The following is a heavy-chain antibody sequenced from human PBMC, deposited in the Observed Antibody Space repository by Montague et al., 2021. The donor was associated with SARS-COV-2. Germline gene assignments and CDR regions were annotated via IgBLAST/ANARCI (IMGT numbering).Heavy chain of an antibody. Sequence: TLSLTCTASGGSISSYYWSWIRQPAGKGLEWIGRIYPSGSTKYNPSLKSRVTMSVDTSKNQFSLKLSSVTAADTAVYYCARDHMTILFMACYYGMDVWGQGTTVTVSS. CDR1: GGSISSYY. V-gene: IGHV4-4*07. CDR3: ARDHMTILFMACYYGMDV. CDR2: IYPSGST. D-gene: IGHD4/OR15-4a*01. J-gene: IGHJ6*02.